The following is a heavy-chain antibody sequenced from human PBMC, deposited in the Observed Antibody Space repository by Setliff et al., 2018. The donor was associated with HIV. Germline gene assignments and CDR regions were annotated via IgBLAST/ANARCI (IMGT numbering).Heavy chain of an antibody. D-gene: IGHD3-3*01. J-gene: IGHJ4*02. V-gene: IGHV4-31*02. Sequence: SETLSLTCSVSGGSISSSGYYWSWIRQHPGKRLDWIGRVYYSGSTDYNPSLQSRATLSIDTSKNQFSLKLTSVIAADTAIYYCARGPFVLRFLERLVYFDYWGQGKLVTVSS. CDR1: GGSISSSGYY. CDR3: ARGPFVLRFLERLVYFDY. CDR2: VYYSGST.